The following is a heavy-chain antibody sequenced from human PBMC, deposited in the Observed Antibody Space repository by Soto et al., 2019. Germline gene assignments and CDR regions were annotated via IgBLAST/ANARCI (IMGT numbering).Heavy chain of an antibody. J-gene: IGHJ4*02. CDR1: GYTFTSYG. CDR2: ICAYNGNT. V-gene: IGHV1-18*01. D-gene: IGHD3-3*01. Sequence: GASVKVSCKASGYTFTSYGVSWVRQAPGQGLEWMGWICAYNGNTNYAQKLQGIVTMTTDTSTSTAYMELRSLRSDDTAVYYCARYRRPSALRFLEWCWNWGQGTLVTVSS. CDR3: ARYRRPSALRFLEWCWN.